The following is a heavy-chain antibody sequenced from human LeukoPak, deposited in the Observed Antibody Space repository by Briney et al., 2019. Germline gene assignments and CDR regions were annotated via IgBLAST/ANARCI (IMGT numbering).Heavy chain of an antibody. J-gene: IGHJ5*02. CDR3: ARDNPELNWFDP. CDR2: ISSSSSYI. D-gene: IGHD1-1*01. CDR1: GFTFSSYS. V-gene: IGHV3-21*01. Sequence: GGSLRLXCAASGFTFSSYSMNWVRQAPGKGLEWVSSISSSSSYIYYADSVKGRFTISRDNAKNSLYLQMNSLRAEDTAVYYCARDNPELNWFDPWGQGTLVTVSS.